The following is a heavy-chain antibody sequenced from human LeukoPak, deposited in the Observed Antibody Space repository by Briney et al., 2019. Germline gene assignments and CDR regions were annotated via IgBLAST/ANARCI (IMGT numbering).Heavy chain of an antibody. Sequence: HTGGPLRLSCAASGFTFSSYAMSWVRQAPGKGLEWVSAISGSGGSTYYADSVKGRFTISRDNSKNTLYLQMNSLRAEDTAVYYCAKDLGGYGSGSPDWFDPWGQGTLVTVSS. CDR1: GFTFSSYA. D-gene: IGHD3-10*01. V-gene: IGHV3-23*01. CDR3: AKDLGGYGSGSPDWFDP. J-gene: IGHJ5*02. CDR2: ISGSGGST.